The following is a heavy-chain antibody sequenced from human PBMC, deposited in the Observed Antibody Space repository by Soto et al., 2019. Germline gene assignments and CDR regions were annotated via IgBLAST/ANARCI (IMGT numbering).Heavy chain of an antibody. Sequence: PGGSLRLSCAASGFTVSTNYVNWVRLAPGKGLEWVSVLYSNGTTYYADSVKGRFTISRDISKNTLYLQMSSLGAEDTAVYYCASSILTGYYPFDYWGQGTLVTVSS. CDR1: GFTVSTNY. D-gene: IGHD3-9*01. CDR3: ASSILTGYYPFDY. CDR2: LYSNGTT. V-gene: IGHV3-66*01. J-gene: IGHJ4*02.